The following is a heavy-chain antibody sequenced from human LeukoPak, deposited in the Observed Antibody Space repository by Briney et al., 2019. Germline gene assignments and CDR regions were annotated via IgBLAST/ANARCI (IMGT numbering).Heavy chain of an antibody. J-gene: IGHJ5*02. CDR1: GCSISSSSYH. V-gene: IGHV4-39*01. CDR2: YYYSGST. CDR3: ARHSGVPAAIYNWFDP. Sequence: SETLSLTCTVSGCSISSSSYHWGWTPQPPGKGLVGIRSYYYSGSTYYNPSLTSRVNISLATSKNKSYLKLSFVTAADTAVYYGARHSGVPAAIYNWFDPWGQGTLVTVSS. D-gene: IGHD2-2*02.